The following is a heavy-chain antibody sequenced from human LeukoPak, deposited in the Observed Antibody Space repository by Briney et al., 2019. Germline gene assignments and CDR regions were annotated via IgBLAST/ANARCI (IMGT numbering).Heavy chain of an antibody. Sequence: ASVKVSCKASGGTFSSYAISWVRQAPGQGLEWMGGIIPIFGTANYAQKFQGRVTITADKSTSTAHMELSSLRSEDTAVYYCARDRTGTSYWYFDLWGRGTLVTVSS. CDR3: ARDRTGTSYWYFDL. J-gene: IGHJ2*01. CDR1: GGTFSSYA. D-gene: IGHD1-1*01. CDR2: IIPIFGTA. V-gene: IGHV1-69*06.